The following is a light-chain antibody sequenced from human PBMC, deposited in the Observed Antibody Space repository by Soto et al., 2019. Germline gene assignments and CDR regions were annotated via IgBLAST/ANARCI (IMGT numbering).Light chain of an antibody. V-gene: IGKV1-12*01. CDR1: QAITSW. CDR2: SAS. J-gene: IGKJ4*01. Sequence: DIHVTQSPSSVSASVGDRVTITCRASQAITSWLAWYQQKPGRAPKLLIYSASSLQSGAPSMFTGSGSGTDFTLTITSLQPDDAAVYYCQQTRSFPLTFCGGTKVEI. CDR3: QQTRSFPLT.